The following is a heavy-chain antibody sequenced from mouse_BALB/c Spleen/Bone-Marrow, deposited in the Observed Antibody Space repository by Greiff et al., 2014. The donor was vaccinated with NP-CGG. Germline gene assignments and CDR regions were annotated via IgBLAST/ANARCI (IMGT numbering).Heavy chain of an antibody. CDR1: GFTFSNYG. CDR3: ARGLYYVAYGPGFAY. V-gene: IGHV5-6-3*01. D-gene: IGHD2-13*01. J-gene: IGHJ3*01. CDR2: INSNGGTT. Sequence: EVKVEESGGGLVQPGGSLKLSCAASGFTFSNYGMSWVRQTPDKRLDLVAAINSNGGTTYYPDSVKGRFTISRDNAKNTLYLQMSSLKPEDTAMYFCARGLYYVAYGPGFAYWGQGTLVTVSA.